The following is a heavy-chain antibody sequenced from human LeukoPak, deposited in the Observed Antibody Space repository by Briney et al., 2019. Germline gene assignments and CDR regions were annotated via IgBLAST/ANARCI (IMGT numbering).Heavy chain of an antibody. V-gene: IGHV1-8*01. CDR1: GYTFTSYD. CDR3: ARVGSSSWYYYYYYYYMDV. D-gene: IGHD6-13*01. CDR2: MNPNSGNT. J-gene: IGHJ6*03. Sequence: PRASVKVSCKASGYTFTSYDINWVRQATGQGLEWMGWMNPNSGNTGYAQKFQGRVTMTRNTSISTAYVELSSLRSEDTAVYYCARVGSSSWYYYYYYYYMDVWGKGTTVTISS.